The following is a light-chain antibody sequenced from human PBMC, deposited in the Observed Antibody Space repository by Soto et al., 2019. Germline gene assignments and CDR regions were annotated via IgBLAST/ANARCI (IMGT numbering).Light chain of an antibody. CDR2: GAS. CDR1: QNVTSN. CDR3: QQYNNWPRT. V-gene: IGKV3-15*01. Sequence: EIVMTQSPATLSVSPGERATLSCRASQNVTSNLAWYQQKPGQAPRLLIYGASTRATGTPARFSGSGSGTEFTLTISSLQSEDFAVYYCQQYNNWPRTFGQGTKVEIK. J-gene: IGKJ1*01.